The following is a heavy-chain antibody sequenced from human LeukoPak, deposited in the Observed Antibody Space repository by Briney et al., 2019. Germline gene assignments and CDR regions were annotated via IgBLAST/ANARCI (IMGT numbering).Heavy chain of an antibody. D-gene: IGHD4-17*01. V-gene: IGHV3-7*04. CDR2: IKQEGSEK. J-gene: IGHJ6*02. CDR3: ARGVDGHGDSDYSYYYGVDV. CDR1: GFTFRRYW. Sequence: PGGSLRLSCAASGFTFRRYWMSWVRQAPGKGLEWVANIKQEGSEKYYVDSVKGRFIISRDNAKNSLFLQMISVTAEDTAVYFCARGVDGHGDSDYSYYYGVDVWGQGTTVTVSS.